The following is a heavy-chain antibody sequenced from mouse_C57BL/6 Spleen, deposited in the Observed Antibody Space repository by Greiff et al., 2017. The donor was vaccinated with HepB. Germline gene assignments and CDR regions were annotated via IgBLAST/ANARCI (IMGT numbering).Heavy chain of an antibody. CDR2: IHPNSGST. CDR1: GYTFTSYW. V-gene: IGHV1-64*01. CDR3: ARTTVVATGGYAMDY. Sequence: QVQLQQLGAELVKPGASVKLSCKASGYTFTSYWMHWVKQRPGQGLEWIGMIHPNSGSTNYNEKFKSKATLTVDKSSSTAYMQLSSLTSEDSAVYYYARTTVVATGGYAMDYWGQGTSVTVSS. D-gene: IGHD1-1*01. J-gene: IGHJ4*01.